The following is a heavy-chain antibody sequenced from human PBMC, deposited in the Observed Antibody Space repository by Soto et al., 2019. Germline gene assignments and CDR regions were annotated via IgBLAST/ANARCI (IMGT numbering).Heavy chain of an antibody. CDR2: IIPILDIT. CDR1: GGTFSDYT. Sequence: HVQLVQSGAEVRKPGSSVKVSCKASGGTFSDYTISWVRQAPGQGLEWMGRIIPILDITNYAQEFQDRVSITADKSTGTAYMELRSLRSEDTAIYYCARRPPPGRGEVEYSGSGGSDYWGQGTQVTVSS. V-gene: IGHV1-69*02. CDR3: ARRPPPGRGEVEYSGSGGSDY. J-gene: IGHJ4*02. D-gene: IGHD5-12*01.